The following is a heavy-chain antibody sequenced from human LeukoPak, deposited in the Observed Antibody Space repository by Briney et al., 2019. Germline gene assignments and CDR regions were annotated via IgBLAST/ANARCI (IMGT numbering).Heavy chain of an antibody. CDR3: ARGVMPDDAFDI. D-gene: IGHD3-16*01. J-gene: IGHJ3*02. V-gene: IGHV1-69*13. Sequence: SVKVSCTASGGTFSSYAISWVRQAPGQGLEWMGGIIPIFGTANYAQKFQGRVTITADESTSTAYMELSSLRSDDTAVYYCARGVMPDDAFDIWGQGTMVAVSS. CDR2: IIPIFGTA. CDR1: GGTFSSYA.